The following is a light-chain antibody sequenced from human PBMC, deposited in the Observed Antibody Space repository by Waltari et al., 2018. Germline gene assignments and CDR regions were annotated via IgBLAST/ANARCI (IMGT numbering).Light chain of an antibody. Sequence: DIQMTQSPSSLSASVGDRVTITCRASQSISSYLNWYHQKSGQAPKLLIYAASDLQSGVPSRFSGSGSGTDFTLTINGLQPEDFATYYCQQSYSTPLTFGGGTRVEI. CDR3: QQSYSTPLT. J-gene: IGKJ4*01. V-gene: IGKV1-39*01. CDR1: QSISSY. CDR2: AAS.